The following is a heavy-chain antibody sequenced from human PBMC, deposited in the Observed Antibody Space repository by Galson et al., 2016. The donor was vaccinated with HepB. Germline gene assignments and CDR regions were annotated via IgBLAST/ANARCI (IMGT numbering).Heavy chain of an antibody. CDR2: ISSSSRYI. J-gene: IGHJ6*02. D-gene: IGHD6-13*01. Sequence: SLRLSCAASGFTFSTYAMNWVRQAPGRGLEWVSSISSSSRYIYYADSVKGRFTISRDNAKNSLHLQMSSLRVEDTAIYYCARGVRQQLVWYYYYAMDVWGQGTTVTVSS. V-gene: IGHV3-21*01. CDR3: ARGVRQQLVWYYYYAMDV. CDR1: GFTFSTYA.